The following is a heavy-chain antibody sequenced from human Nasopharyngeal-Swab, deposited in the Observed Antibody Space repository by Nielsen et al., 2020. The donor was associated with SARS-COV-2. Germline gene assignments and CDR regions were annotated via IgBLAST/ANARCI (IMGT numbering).Heavy chain of an antibody. CDR2: ISSSSSYI. V-gene: IGHV3-21*01. J-gene: IGHJ4*02. D-gene: IGHD1-26*01. CDR1: GFTFSSYG. CDR3: ARGGWSYLHFDY. Sequence: GGSLRLSCAASGFTFSSYGMHWVRQAPGKGLEWVSSISSSSSYIYYADSVKGRFTISRDNAKNSLYLQMNSLRAEDTAVYYCARGGWSYLHFDYWGQGTLVTVSS.